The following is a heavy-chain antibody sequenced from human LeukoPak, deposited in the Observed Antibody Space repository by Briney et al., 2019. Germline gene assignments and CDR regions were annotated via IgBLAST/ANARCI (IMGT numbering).Heavy chain of an antibody. CDR3: ASMSSVSAFDI. CDR1: SGSISSPLHY. V-gene: IGHV4-39*07. Sequence: SETLSLTCSVSSGSISSPLHYWGWIRQPPGKGLEWIGSIFYTGSTYYNPSLKSRVTMSVDTSKNQFSLKLSSVTAADTAVYYCASMSSVSAFDIWGQGTTVTVSS. CDR2: IFYTGST. D-gene: IGHD6-19*01. J-gene: IGHJ3*02.